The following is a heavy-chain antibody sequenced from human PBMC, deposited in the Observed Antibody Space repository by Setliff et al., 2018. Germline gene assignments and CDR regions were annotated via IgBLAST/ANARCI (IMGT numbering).Heavy chain of an antibody. CDR2: INHSGST. D-gene: IGHD2-15*01. Sequence: PSETLSLTCAVYGGSFSGYYWSWIRQPPGKGLEWIGEINHSGSTNYNPSLKGRVTISVDTSKNQFSLKLSSVTAADTAVYYCASQLGGYCSGGSCYSYYYYYYVDVWGKGTTVTVSS. CDR3: ASQLGGYCSGGSCYSYYYYYYVDV. J-gene: IGHJ6*03. CDR1: GGSFSGYY. V-gene: IGHV4-34*01.